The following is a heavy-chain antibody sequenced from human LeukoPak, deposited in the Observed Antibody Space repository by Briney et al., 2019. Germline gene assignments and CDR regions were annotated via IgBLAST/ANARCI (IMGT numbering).Heavy chain of an antibody. V-gene: IGHV4-59*08. J-gene: IGHJ3*02. CDR3: ARHGDYGDYVNAFDI. CDR1: GFTVSSNY. D-gene: IGHD4-17*01. CDR2: IYYSGST. Sequence: GSLRLSCAASGFTVSSNYVSWVRQPPGKGLEWIGYIYYSGSTNYNPSLKSRVTISVDTSKNQFSLMLSSVTAADTAVYYCARHGDYGDYVNAFDIWGQGTMVTVSS.